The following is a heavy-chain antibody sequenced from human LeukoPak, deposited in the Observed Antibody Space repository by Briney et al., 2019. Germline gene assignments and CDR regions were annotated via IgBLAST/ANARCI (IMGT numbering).Heavy chain of an antibody. D-gene: IGHD3-16*01. CDR1: GGSISSGAYY. CDR2: IYYSGST. J-gene: IGHJ4*02. Sequence: SETLSLTCTVSGGSISSGAYYWSWIRQHPGKGLEWIGYIYYSGSTYYNPSLKSRVTISVDTSKNQFSLKLSSVTAADTAVYYCARGLPFWGSIQRGAFDYWGQGTLVTVSS. V-gene: IGHV4-30-4*08. CDR3: ARGLPFWGSIQRGAFDY.